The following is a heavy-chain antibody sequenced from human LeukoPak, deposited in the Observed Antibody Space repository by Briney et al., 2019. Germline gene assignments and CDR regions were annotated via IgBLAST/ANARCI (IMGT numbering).Heavy chain of an antibody. Sequence: ASVRVSCKASGYIFTGYYMHWMRQAPGQGLEWMGWINPNSGGTNYAQKFQGRVTMTRDTFISTVYMDSSRLRSDDTAVYYCARELWFGEFYFDYWGQGTLVTVSS. CDR3: ARELWFGEFYFDY. J-gene: IGHJ4*02. D-gene: IGHD3-10*01. CDR2: INPNSGGT. V-gene: IGHV1-2*02. CDR1: GYIFTGYY.